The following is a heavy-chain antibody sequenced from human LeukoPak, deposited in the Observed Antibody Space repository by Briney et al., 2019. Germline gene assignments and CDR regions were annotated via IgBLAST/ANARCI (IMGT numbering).Heavy chain of an antibody. J-gene: IGHJ5*02. CDR3: ARGVVVPAAPAWFDP. Sequence: GGSLRLSCAASGFTFSSYSMNWVRQAPGKGLEWVSSISSSSSYIYYADSVKGRFTISGDNAKNSLYLQMNSLRAEDTAVYYCARGVVVPAAPAWFDPWGQGTLVTVSS. D-gene: IGHD2-2*01. CDR2: ISSSSSYI. V-gene: IGHV3-21*01. CDR1: GFTFSSYS.